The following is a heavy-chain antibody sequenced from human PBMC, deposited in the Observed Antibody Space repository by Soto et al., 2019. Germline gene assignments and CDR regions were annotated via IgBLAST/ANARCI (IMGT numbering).Heavy chain of an antibody. CDR3: LRHLRRTAEYNRFAS. CDR1: GGTIRRISYY. D-gene: IGHD3-10*01. J-gene: IGHJ5*02. Sequence: GSGGTIRRISYYGCWIRQPKGRGLEWIGSIYYSGSTYYNPSLKSRVTISVDTSKNQFSLKLSSVTAADTAVYYFLRHLRRTAEYNRFASSGQ. V-gene: IGHV4-39*01. CDR2: IYYSGST.